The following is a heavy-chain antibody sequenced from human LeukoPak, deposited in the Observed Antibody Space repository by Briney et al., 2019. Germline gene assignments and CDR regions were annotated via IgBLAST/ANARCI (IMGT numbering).Heavy chain of an antibody. Sequence: ASVKVSCKASGYTFTGYYMHWVRQAPGQGLEWMGWINPNSGGTNYAQKFQGRVTMTRDTSISTAYMELSRLRSGDTALYYCARIGISARGTNFHHWGQGTLVTVSS. D-gene: IGHD6-13*01. CDR1: GYTFTGYY. CDR2: INPNSGGT. CDR3: ARIGISARGTNFHH. J-gene: IGHJ1*01. V-gene: IGHV1-2*02.